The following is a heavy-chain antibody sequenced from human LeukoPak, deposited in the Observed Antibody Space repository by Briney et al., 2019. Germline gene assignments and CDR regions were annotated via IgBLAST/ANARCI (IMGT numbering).Heavy chain of an antibody. D-gene: IGHD3-22*01. Sequence: GGSLRLSCAASGFIFSTYWVSWVRQAPGKGLEWVANIKEDGSERHYVDSVKGRFTISRDNAKNSLSLQMNSLRAEDTAVYYCASYYDGSGYYDAFDIWGQGTMVTVSS. V-gene: IGHV3-7*05. J-gene: IGHJ3*02. CDR2: IKEDGSER. CDR1: GFIFSTYW. CDR3: ASYYDGSGYYDAFDI.